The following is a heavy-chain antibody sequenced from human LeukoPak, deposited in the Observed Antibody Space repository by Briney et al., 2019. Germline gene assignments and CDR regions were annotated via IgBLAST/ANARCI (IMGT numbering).Heavy chain of an antibody. V-gene: IGHV1-8*01. Sequence: VSVKVSCKASGYTFASYDINWVRQASGQGLEWMGWMNPNSGNTAYAQKFQGRVTMTRDTSIRTAYMELSSLRSEDTAVYYCARRLNLRLGELSFGYWGQGTLVTVSS. J-gene: IGHJ4*02. D-gene: IGHD3-16*02. CDR2: MNPNSGNT. CDR1: GYTFASYD. CDR3: ARRLNLRLGELSFGY.